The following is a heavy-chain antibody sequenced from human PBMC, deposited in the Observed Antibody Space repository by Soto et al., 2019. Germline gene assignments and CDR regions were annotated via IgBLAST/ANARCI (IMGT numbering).Heavy chain of an antibody. V-gene: IGHV3-30*18. CDR3: AKEPYDSTGFYYSFHH. D-gene: IGHD3-22*01. CDR1: GFTFSSYG. J-gene: IGHJ4*02. Sequence: GGSLRLSCAASGFTFSSYGMHWVRQAPGKGLEWVAVISSDGSDKNYADSVKGRFSISRDNSRNTLFLQMNSLRPEDTAVFYCAKEPYDSTGFYYSFHHWGQGTLVTVSS. CDR2: ISSDGSDK.